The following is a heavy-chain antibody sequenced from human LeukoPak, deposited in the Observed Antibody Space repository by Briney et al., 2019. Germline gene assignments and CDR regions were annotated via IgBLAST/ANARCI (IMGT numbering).Heavy chain of an antibody. CDR2: ISGSGGST. J-gene: IGHJ4*02. CDR3: AKRGVVIRVLLVGFHKEAYYFDS. V-gene: IGHV3-23*01. D-gene: IGHD3-10*01. CDR1: GITLSNYG. Sequence: GGSLRLSCAVSGITLSNYGMSWVRQAPGKGLEWVAGISGSGGSTNYADSVKGRFTISRDNPKNTLFLQMKSLRAEDTAVYFCAKRGVVIRVLLVGFHKEAYYFDSWGQGALVTVSS.